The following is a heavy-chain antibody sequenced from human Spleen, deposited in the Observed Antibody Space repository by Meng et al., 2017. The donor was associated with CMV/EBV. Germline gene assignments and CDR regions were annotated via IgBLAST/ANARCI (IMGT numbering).Heavy chain of an antibody. CDR2: IYWNDDK. D-gene: IGHD2-2*01. J-gene: IGHJ5*02. CDR3: AHRGSQACSSTSCYRGWFDP. CDR1: GGSISSYYW. Sequence: TLSLTCTVSGGSISSYYWSWIRQPPGKALEWLALIYWNDDKRYSPSLKSRLTITKDTSKNQVVLTMTNMDPVDTATYYCAHRGSQACSSTSCYRGWFDPWGQGTLVTVSS. V-gene: IGHV2-5*01.